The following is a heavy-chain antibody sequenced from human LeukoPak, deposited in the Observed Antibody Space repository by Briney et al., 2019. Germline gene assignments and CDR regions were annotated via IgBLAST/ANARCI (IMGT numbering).Heavy chain of an antibody. Sequence: GGSLRLSCAASGFTFDDYTMHWVRQAPGKGLEWVSLISWDGGSTYYADSVKGRFTISRDNSKNSLYLQMNSLRTEDTALYYCAKGGLEPRHHFDYWGQGTLVTVSS. CDR1: GFTFDDYT. J-gene: IGHJ4*02. V-gene: IGHV3-43*01. D-gene: IGHD1-14*01. CDR2: ISWDGGST. CDR3: AKGGLEPRHHFDY.